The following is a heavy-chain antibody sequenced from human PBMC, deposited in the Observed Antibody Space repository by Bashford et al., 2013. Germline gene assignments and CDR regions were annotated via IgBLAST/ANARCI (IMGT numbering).Heavy chain of an antibody. CDR1: GGTFSSYA. CDR2: IIPIFGTA. V-gene: IGHV1-69*13. D-gene: IGHD4-23*01. J-gene: IGHJ6*02. CDR3: AREAYGGNYYYGMDV. Sequence: SVKVSCKASGGTFSSYAISWVRQAPGQGLEWMGGIIPIFGTANYAQKFQGRVTITADESTSTAYMELSSLRSEDTAVYYCAREAYGGNYYYGMDVWGQGTTVTVSS.